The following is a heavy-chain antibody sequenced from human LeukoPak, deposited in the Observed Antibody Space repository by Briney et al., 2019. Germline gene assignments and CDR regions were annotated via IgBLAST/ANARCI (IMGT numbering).Heavy chain of an antibody. CDR2: ISNRISTI. CDR3: ARDLDYYGSGNDY. V-gene: IGHV3-48*02. D-gene: IGHD3-10*01. Sequence: GGSLRLSCAASGFTFSRYSMNWVRQAPGKGVEWVSYISNRISTIYYADSVKGRFTTSRDNAKNSLYLQINTLRDEDTAVYYCARDLDYYGSGNDYWGQGTLVTASS. J-gene: IGHJ4*02. CDR1: GFTFSRYS.